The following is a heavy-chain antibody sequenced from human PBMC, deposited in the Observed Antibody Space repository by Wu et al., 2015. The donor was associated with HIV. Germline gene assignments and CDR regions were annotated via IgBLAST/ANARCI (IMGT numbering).Heavy chain of an antibody. CDR3: ARDRRGLRLRLGSYSS. D-gene: IGHD3-16*01. J-gene: IGHJ4*02. Sequence: QVQLVQSGAEVKKPGASVKVSCKASGYTFTGYYMHWVRQAPGQGLEWMGWINPNSGGTNYAQKFQGRVTMTRDTSISTAYMELSRLRSDDTAVYYCARDRRGLRLRLGSYSSWGQGTLVTVSS. CDR2: INPNSGGT. V-gene: IGHV1-2*02. CDR1: GYTFTGYY.